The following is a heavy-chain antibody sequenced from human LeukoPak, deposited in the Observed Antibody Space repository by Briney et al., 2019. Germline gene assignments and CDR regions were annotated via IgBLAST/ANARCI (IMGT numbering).Heavy chain of an antibody. V-gene: IGHV3-7*05. J-gene: IGHJ4*02. CDR1: GFTFSDYW. CDR3: ARARKTSGWYGDY. CDR2: IKQDGSEK. D-gene: IGHD6-19*01. Sequence: PGGSLRLSCAASGFTFSDYWMTWVRQAPGKGLEWVANIKQDGSEKFYVDSVKGRFTISRDNAKNSLYLQMDSLRAEDTAVYYCARARKTSGWYGDYWGQGTLVTVSS.